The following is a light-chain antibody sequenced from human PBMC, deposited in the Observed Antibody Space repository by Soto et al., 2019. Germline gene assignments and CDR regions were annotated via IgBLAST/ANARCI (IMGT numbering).Light chain of an antibody. CDR3: QQYVSSPIT. V-gene: IGKV3-20*01. CDR2: GAS. CDR1: QSVSSSY. J-gene: IGKJ5*01. Sequence: EIVLTQSPCTLSLSPGERATLSCRASQSVSSSYLAWYQQKPGQAPRLLIYGASRRPTAIPDRFSGSGSGTDFTLTISRLEPEDFAVYYCQQYVSSPITFGQGTRLEIK.